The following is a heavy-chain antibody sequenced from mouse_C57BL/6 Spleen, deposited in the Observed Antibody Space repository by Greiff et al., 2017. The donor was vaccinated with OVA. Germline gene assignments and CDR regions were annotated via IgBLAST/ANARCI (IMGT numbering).Heavy chain of an antibody. CDR2: IDPETGGT. D-gene: IGHD1-1*01. CDR1: GYTFTDYE. CDR3: TRSATTVVAPFAY. J-gene: IGHJ3*01. Sequence: VQLQQSGAELVRPGASVTLSCKASGYTFTDYEMHWVKQTPVHGLEWIGAIDPETGGTAYNQKFKGKAILTADKSSSTAYMELRSLTSEDSAVYDCTRSATTVVAPFAYWGQGTLVTVSA. V-gene: IGHV1-15*01.